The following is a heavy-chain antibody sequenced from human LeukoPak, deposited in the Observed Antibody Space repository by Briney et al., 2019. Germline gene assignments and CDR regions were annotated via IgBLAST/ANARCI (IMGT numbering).Heavy chain of an antibody. CDR2: IDPTDSYT. J-gene: IGHJ5*01. Sequence: PGESLKISCKGSRDTFTSYWIIWVRQLPGKGLEWMGRIDPTDSYTNYSPSFQGHVTISADKSISTAYLQWSSLKASDTAMYYCATEKNYGQRFDSWGQGTLVTVSS. D-gene: IGHD4-17*01. V-gene: IGHV5-10-1*01. CDR3: ATEKNYGQRFDS. CDR1: RDTFTSYW.